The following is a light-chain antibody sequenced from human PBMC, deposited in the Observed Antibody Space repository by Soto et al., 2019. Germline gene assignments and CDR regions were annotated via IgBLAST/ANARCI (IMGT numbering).Light chain of an antibody. J-gene: IGLJ2*01. CDR1: SSDVGGYPY. Sequence: QSALTQSASVSESPGQSVTISCTGTSSDVGGYPYVSWYQQKPGKAPKVVIYEVSNRHSGVSNRFSGSKSGNTASLTISGLQAEDEADYYCSSYTSINTVIFGGGTKLTVL. V-gene: IGLV2-14*01. CDR2: EVS. CDR3: SSYTSINTVI.